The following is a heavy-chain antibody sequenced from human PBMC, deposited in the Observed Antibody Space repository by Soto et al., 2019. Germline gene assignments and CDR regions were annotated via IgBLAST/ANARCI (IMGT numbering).Heavy chain of an antibody. CDR1: GGTFSSYT. D-gene: IGHD4-17*01. CDR3: ARGNGDYLALYN. CDR2: IIPILGIA. V-gene: IGHV1-69*02. J-gene: IGHJ4*02. Sequence: QVQLVQSGAEVKKPGSSVKVSCKASGGTFSSYTISWVRQAPGQGLEWMGRIIPILGIANYAQKFQGRVTITADKSTSTAYMELSSLRSEDTAVYYYARGNGDYLALYNWGQGTLVTVSS.